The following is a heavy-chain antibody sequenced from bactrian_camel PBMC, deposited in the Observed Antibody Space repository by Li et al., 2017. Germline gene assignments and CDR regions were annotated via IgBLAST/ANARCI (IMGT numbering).Heavy chain of an antibody. D-gene: IGHD2*01. J-gene: IGHJ4*01. CDR1: EYTRDYC. CDR2: IDSDGST. Sequence: VQLVESGGGSVQAGGSLTLSCVASEYTRDYCMGWSRQAPGKEREGVAAIDSDGSTSYADSVKGRFTISKDNAKNTLYLQMNSLKPEDTAMYYCAAASRFRDGSCSTDVGQYDSWGQGTQVTVS. CDR3: AAASRFRDGSCSTDVGQYDS. V-gene: IGHV3S55*01.